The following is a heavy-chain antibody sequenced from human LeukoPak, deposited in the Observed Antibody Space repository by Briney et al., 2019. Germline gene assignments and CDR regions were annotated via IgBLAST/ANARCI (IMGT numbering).Heavy chain of an antibody. D-gene: IGHD3-10*01. Sequence: SETLSLTCTVSGGSISSGDYYWSWIRQPPGKGLEWFGYIYYSGSTYYNPSLKSRVTISVDTSKNQFSLKLSSVTAADTAVYYCARDRDYYGSGSSGMDVWGKGTTVTVSS. V-gene: IGHV4-30-4*01. CDR3: ARDRDYYGSGSSGMDV. CDR1: GGSISSGDYY. J-gene: IGHJ6*04. CDR2: IYYSGST.